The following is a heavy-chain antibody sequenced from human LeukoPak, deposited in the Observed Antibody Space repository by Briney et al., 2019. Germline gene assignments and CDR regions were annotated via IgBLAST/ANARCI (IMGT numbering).Heavy chain of an antibody. CDR3: ARDSSGWTLEWFDP. J-gene: IGHJ5*02. CDR2: IYYSGST. V-gene: IGHV4-39*02. CDR1: GGSISSSSYY. Sequence: SETLSLTCTASGGSISSSSYYWGWIRQPPGKGLEWIGSIYYSGSTYYNPSLKSRVTISVDTSKNQFSLKLSSVTAADTAVYYCARDSSGWTLEWFDPWGQGTLVTVSS. D-gene: IGHD6-19*01.